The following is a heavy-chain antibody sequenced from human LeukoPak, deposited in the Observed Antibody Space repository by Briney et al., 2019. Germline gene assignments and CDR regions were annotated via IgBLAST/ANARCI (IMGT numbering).Heavy chain of an antibody. CDR3: ARDWGAYYHFFDY. CDR1: GFSMSVYW. V-gene: IGHV3-7*01. D-gene: IGHD3-22*01. J-gene: IGHJ4*02. CDR2: IKQDGSER. Sequence: GGSLRLSCEASGFSMSVYWMSWVRQAPGEGLEWVGNIKQDGSERNYVDSVKGRFTISRDNAKKSLHLQMNSLRAEDTAVYYCARDWGAYYHFFDYWGQGTLVTVSS.